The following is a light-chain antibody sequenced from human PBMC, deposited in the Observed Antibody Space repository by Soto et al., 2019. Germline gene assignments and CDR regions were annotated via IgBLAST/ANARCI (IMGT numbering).Light chain of an antibody. CDR2: EVS. CDR3: MQGTHWPWT. V-gene: IGKV2-30*02. Sequence: DVVMTRSPLSLPVTLGQPASISCRSSQSLIHSDGNTYLSWFQQRPGQSPRRLIYEVSDRDSGVTDRFSGSGSGTDFTLKISRVEAEDVGVYYCMQGTHWPWTFGQGTEVEIK. J-gene: IGKJ1*01. CDR1: QSLIHSDGNTY.